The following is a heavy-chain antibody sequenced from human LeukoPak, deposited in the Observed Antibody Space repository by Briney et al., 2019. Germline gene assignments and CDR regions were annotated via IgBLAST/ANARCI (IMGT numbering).Heavy chain of an antibody. Sequence: SETLSLTCTVSSGSVSNSHYYWAWVRQPPGKGLEWLGSIFYSGNTHYNPSLKSPVTISIDTSKNQFSLKVCSVTAADTAIYYCARDLSFDWFPYYFDYWGQGILVTVSS. J-gene: IGHJ4*02. CDR1: SGSVSNSHYY. V-gene: IGHV4-39*07. D-gene: IGHD3-9*01. CDR2: IFYSGNT. CDR3: ARDLSFDWFPYYFDY.